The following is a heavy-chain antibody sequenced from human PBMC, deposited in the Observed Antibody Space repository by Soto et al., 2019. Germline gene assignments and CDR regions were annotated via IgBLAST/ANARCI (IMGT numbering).Heavy chain of an antibody. CDR1: GFTFSDYY. J-gene: IGHJ4*02. CDR3: ARVGPNSGYDFDY. V-gene: IGHV3-11*06. Sequence: GGSLRLSCAASGFTFSDYYMSWIRQAPGKGLEWVSYISSSSSYTNYADSVKGRFTISRDNAKNSLYLQMNSLRAEDTAVYYCARVGPNSGYDFDYWGQGTLVTVSS. D-gene: IGHD5-12*01. CDR2: ISSSSSYT.